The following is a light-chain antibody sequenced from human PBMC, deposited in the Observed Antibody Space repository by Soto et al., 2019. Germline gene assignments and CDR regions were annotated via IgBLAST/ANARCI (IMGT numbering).Light chain of an antibody. CDR3: QQFNSYPLT. J-gene: IGKJ4*01. CDR1: QGISTS. Sequence: AIQLTQSPSSLSASVGDRVTITCRASQGISTSLAWFQQKPGTAPKLLIFDASNLESGVSSRFSGSGSGTDFTLTIRSLQPEDFATYYCQQFNSYPLTFGGGTKVEIK. CDR2: DAS. V-gene: IGKV1-13*02.